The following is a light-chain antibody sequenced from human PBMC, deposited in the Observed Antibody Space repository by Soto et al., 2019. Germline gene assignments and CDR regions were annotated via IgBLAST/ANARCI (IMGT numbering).Light chain of an antibody. CDR3: QQYNNWTPLT. CDR1: QSVSSN. CDR2: GAS. Sequence: EIVMTQSPATLSVSPGERATLSCRASQSVSSNLAWYQQKPGQAPRLLIYGASTRATGVPARFSGSGSGTEFTLTISSLQSEDFAVYYCQQYNNWTPLTFGGGNKVEI. J-gene: IGKJ4*01. V-gene: IGKV3-15*01.